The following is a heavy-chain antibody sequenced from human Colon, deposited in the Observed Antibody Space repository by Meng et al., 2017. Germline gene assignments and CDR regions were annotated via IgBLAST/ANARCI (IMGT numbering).Heavy chain of an antibody. CDR2: INPNSGVT. J-gene: IGHJ4*01. CDR1: GYTFTTFF. D-gene: IGHD1-26*01. CDR3: ARMGAGAAFDF. Sequence: QVHLVQSGAEVKTPGASVKISCEASGYTFTTFFLNWVRQTPDQGFEWLGRINPNSGVTNFAQKFQGRVTMTRDTSISTAYMELASLRSDDTGVYYCARMGAGAAFDFWGHGTLVTVSS. V-gene: IGHV1-2*05.